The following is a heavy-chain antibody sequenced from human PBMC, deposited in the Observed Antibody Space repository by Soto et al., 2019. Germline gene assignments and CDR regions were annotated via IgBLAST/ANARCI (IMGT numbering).Heavy chain of an antibody. V-gene: IGHV4-34*01. CDR2: INHGGTA. D-gene: IGHD3-16*01. CDR3: ASPSFLGPGALFPVWAV. Sequence: SETLSLTCAVHGGSFTGFYWDWVRQPPGKGLEWIGEINHGGTANYNPSLKSRVSISVDMSKSQFSLKLTSVTADDTALYFCASPSFLGPGALFPVWAVWGQGTTVPVS. J-gene: IGHJ6*02. CDR1: GGSFTGFY.